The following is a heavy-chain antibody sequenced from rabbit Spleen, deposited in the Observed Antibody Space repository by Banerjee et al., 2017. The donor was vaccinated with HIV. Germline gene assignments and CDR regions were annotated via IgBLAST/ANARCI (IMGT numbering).Heavy chain of an antibody. CDR1: GFSFSSGYY. V-gene: IGHV1S40*01. D-gene: IGHD6-1*01. CDR3: ASAYSDVYFNL. CDR2: IGTGSGTT. J-gene: IGHJ4*01. Sequence: QQLVESGGGLVKPGASLTLTCKASGFSFSSGYYVAWVRQAPGKGLEWIGCIGTGSGTTYYANWAKGRFTISKTSSTTVTLQMTSLTAADTATYFCASAYSDVYFNLWGQGTLVTVS.